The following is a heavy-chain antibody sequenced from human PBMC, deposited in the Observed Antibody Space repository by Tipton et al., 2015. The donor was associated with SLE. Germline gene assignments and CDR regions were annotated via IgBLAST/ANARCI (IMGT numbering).Heavy chain of an antibody. CDR2: VYHTGNT. CDR3: ARLGGSHDEGVYYHYMDV. D-gene: IGHD1-26*01. Sequence: TLSLTCSVSTYSISNGHYWAWVRQPPGKGLEWIGTVYHTGNTYYNPSLKSRVTMSVDTAKNQFSLKLNSVTAADTAVYYCARLGGSHDEGVYYHYMDVWGKGTTVTVSS. J-gene: IGHJ6*03. V-gene: IGHV4-38-2*01. CDR1: TYSISNGHY.